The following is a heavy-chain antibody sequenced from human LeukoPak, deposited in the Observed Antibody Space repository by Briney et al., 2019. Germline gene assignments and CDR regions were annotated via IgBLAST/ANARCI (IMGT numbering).Heavy chain of an antibody. Sequence: SVKVSCKASGGTFSSYAISWVRQAPGQRLEWMGRIIPILGIANYAQKFQGRVTITADKSTSTAYMELSSLRSEDTAVYYCARVGQAYGSGSYAFDIWGQGTMVTVSS. CDR2: IIPILGIA. D-gene: IGHD3-10*01. J-gene: IGHJ3*02. CDR3: ARVGQAYGSGSYAFDI. CDR1: GGTFSSYA. V-gene: IGHV1-69*04.